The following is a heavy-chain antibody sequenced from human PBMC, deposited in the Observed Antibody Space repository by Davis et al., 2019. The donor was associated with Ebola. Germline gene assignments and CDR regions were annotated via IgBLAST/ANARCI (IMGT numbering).Heavy chain of an antibody. J-gene: IGHJ4*02. V-gene: IGHV4-59*04. CDR1: GGSISSYY. Sequence: MPGGSLRLSCTVSGGSISSYYWSWIRRPPGKGLAWIGYIYYSGSTYYNPSLKSRVTISVDTSKNQFSLKLSSVTAADTAVYYCARHNITMIVGIDYWGQGTLVTVSS. CDR3: ARHNITMIVGIDY. D-gene: IGHD3-22*01. CDR2: IYYSGST.